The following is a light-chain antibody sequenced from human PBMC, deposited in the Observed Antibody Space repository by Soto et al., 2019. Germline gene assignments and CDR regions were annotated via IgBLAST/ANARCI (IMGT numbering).Light chain of an antibody. J-gene: IGLJ2*01. CDR1: SSDVGGYNY. Sequence: QSALTQPPSASGSPGQSVTISCTGTSSDVGGYNYVSWYQQHPGKAPKVMIYEVNKRPSGVPDRFSGSKSGNTASLTVSGLQAEDEADYYCNSPAGRNNFVFGGGTKVTVL. CDR2: EVN. CDR3: NSPAGRNNFV. V-gene: IGLV2-8*01.